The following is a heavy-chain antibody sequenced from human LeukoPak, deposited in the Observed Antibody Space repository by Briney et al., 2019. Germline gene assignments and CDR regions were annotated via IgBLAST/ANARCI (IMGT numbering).Heavy chain of an antibody. CDR3: ARRYPPFDY. CDR2: ISYDGSNK. V-gene: IGHV3-30-3*01. D-gene: IGHD1-14*01. J-gene: IGHJ4*02. CDR1: GFTFSSYA. Sequence: GGSLRLSCAASGFTFSSYAMHWVRQAPGKGLEWVAVISYDGSNKYYADSVKGRFTISRDNAKNSLYLQMNSLRAEDTAVYYCARRYPPFDYWGQGTLVTVSS.